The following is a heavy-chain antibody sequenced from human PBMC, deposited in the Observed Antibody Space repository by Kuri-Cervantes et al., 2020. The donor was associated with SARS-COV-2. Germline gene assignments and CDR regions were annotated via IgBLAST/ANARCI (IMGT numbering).Heavy chain of an antibody. D-gene: IGHD1-26*01. CDR3: TRWRVGAKT. V-gene: IGHV3-48*03. CDR1: GFTFSSYE. CDR2: ISSTGDTI. Sequence: LKISCAASGFTFSSYEMNWVRQTPGKGLEWVSYISSTGDTIYYADSVKGRFTISRDNAKNSLYLQMNSLRAEDTAVYYCTRWRVGAKTWGQGTLVTVSS. J-gene: IGHJ4*02.